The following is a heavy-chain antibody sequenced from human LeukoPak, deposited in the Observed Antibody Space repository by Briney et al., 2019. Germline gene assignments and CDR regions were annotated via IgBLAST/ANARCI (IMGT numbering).Heavy chain of an antibody. CDR1: GYTFTGYY. J-gene: IGHJ4*02. Sequence: GASVKVSCKASGYTFTGYYMHWVRQAPGQGLEWMGWISAYNGNTNYAQKLQGRVTMTTDTSTSAAYMELRSLRSDDTAVYYCAIRRSSGYYYVSDYWGQGTLVTVSS. V-gene: IGHV1-18*04. CDR2: ISAYNGNT. D-gene: IGHD3-22*01. CDR3: AIRRSSGYYYVSDY.